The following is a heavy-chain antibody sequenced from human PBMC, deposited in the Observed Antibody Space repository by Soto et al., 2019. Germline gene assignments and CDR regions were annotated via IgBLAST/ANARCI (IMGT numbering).Heavy chain of an antibody. CDR1: GCPFASYG. Sequence: GASVTLFCKASGCPFASYGVSWVRQAPGKGLEWIGWISAYNGNTNSSQKLQGTVTMTTGTATXTAYMDLRRLRSDDTAVCYCARAYPYDRSGYYQSSRAVYGIEVGGKGATVTVSS. CDR2: ISAYNGNT. D-gene: IGHD3-22*01. CDR3: ARAYPYDRSGYYQSSRAVYGIEV. V-gene: IGHV1-18*04. J-gene: IGHJ6*04.